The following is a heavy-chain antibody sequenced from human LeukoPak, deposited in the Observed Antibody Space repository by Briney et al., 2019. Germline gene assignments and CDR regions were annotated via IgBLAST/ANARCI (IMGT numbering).Heavy chain of an antibody. D-gene: IGHD3-10*01. CDR3: ASRAWFGEYLFDY. Sequence: PGGSLRLSCAASGFTFSSYSMNWVRQAPGKGLEWVSYISTGSLIYYADSVKGRFTISRDNAKNSLYLQMNSLRAEDTAVYYCASRAWFGEYLFDYWGQGTLVTVSS. V-gene: IGHV3-48*04. CDR1: GFTFSSYS. J-gene: IGHJ4*02. CDR2: ISTGSLI.